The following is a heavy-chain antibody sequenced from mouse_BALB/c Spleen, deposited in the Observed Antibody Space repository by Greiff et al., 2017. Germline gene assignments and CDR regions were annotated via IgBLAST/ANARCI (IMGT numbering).Heavy chain of an antibody. J-gene: IGHJ4*01. Sequence: EVQRVESGGGLVQPGGSRKLSCAASGFTFSSFGMHWVRQAPEKGLEWVAYISSGSSTIYYADTVKGRFTISRDNPKNTLFLQMTSLRSEDTAMYYCARSDSRGAMDYWGQGTSVTVSS. CDR2: ISSGSSTI. V-gene: IGHV5-17*02. CDR3: ARSDSRGAMDY. CDR1: GFTFSSFG. D-gene: IGHD3-2*01.